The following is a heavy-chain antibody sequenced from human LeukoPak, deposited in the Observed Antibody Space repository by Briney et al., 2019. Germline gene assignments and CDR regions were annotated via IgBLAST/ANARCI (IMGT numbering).Heavy chain of an antibody. V-gene: IGHV4-34*01. Sequence: SETLSLTCAVYGGSFSGYYWSWIRQPPGKGLEWIGEINHSGSTNYNPSLKSRVTISVDTSKNQFSLKLSSVTAADTAVYYCASGYCSSTSCYNPMDVWGKGTTVTVS. CDR3: ASGYCSSTSCYNPMDV. J-gene: IGHJ6*04. D-gene: IGHD2-2*02. CDR1: GGSFSGYY. CDR2: INHSGST.